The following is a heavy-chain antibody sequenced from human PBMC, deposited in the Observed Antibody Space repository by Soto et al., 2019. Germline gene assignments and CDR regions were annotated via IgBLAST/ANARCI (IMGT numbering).Heavy chain of an antibody. D-gene: IGHD2-21*02. CDR2: INAGNGNT. CDR1: GYTFTSYA. CDR3: ARQVQIRVTFYYYYGMDV. Sequence: ASVKVSCKASGYTFTSYAMHWVRQAPGQRLEWMGWINAGNGNTKYSQKFQGRVTITRDTSASTAYMELSSLRSEDTAVYYCARQVQIRVTFYYYYGMDVWGLGTTVTVSS. J-gene: IGHJ6*02. V-gene: IGHV1-3*01.